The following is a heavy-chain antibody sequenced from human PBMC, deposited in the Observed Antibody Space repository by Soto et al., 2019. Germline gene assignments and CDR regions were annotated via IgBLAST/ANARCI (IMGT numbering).Heavy chain of an antibody. V-gene: IGHV4-39*01. CDR2: IYYSGST. D-gene: IGHD6-19*01. J-gene: IGHJ4*02. CDR3: ARNRAVAVPFDY. CDR1: GGSISSSSYY. Sequence: PSETLSLTCTVSGGSISSSSYYWGWIRQPPGKGLEWIGSIYYSGSTYYNPSLKSRVTISVDTSKNQFSLKLSSVTAADTAVYYCARNRAVAVPFDYWGQGTQVTV.